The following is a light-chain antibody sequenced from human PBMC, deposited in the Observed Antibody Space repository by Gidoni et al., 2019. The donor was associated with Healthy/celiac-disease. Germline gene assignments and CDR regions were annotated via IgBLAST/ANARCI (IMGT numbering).Light chain of an antibody. Sequence: EIVLTQSPGTLSLSPGERATLSCRASQSVSSSYLAWYQQKPGQAPRLLIYGASSRATGIPDMVSGSGSGTDFTLTISRLEPEDFAVYYCQQYGSSPRTFGQGTEVEIK. J-gene: IGKJ1*01. CDR1: QSVSSSY. CDR2: GAS. CDR3: QQYGSSPRT. V-gene: IGKV3-20*01.